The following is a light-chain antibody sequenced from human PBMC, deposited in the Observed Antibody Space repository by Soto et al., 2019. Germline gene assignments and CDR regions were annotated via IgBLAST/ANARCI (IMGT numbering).Light chain of an antibody. Sequence: QSVLTQPASVSGSPGQSIAISCTGTSSDVGGYSFVSWYQQHPGKAPKLIIYEVSSRPSGVSNRFSGSKSGNTASLSISGLQAEDEADYYCSSYTINRTGVFGTGTKLTVL. J-gene: IGLJ1*01. CDR3: SSYTINRTGV. CDR2: EVS. CDR1: SSDVGGYSF. V-gene: IGLV2-14*01.